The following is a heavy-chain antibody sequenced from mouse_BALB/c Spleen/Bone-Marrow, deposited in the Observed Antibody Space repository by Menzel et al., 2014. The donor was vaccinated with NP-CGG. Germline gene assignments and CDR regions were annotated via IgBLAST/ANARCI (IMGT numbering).Heavy chain of an antibody. Sequence: VKLMESGPGLVQPSQTLSITRTVSGFSLTSYGVHWVRQPPGKGLEWLGVIWSGGSTDYNAAFISRLSISKDNSKSQVFFKMNSLQADDTAIYYCARNSDYGSGYFDVWGAGTTVTVSS. J-gene: IGHJ1*01. CDR3: ARNSDYGSGYFDV. CDR2: IWSGGST. D-gene: IGHD1-2*01. V-gene: IGHV2-4*02. CDR1: GFSLTSYG.